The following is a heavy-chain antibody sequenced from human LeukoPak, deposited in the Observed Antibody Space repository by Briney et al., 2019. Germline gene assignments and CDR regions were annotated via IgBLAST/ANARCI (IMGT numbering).Heavy chain of an antibody. V-gene: IGHV3-48*01. D-gene: IGHD3-22*01. CDR1: GFTFSSYS. J-gene: IGHJ4*02. CDR3: ARKGTMTPFDY. CDR2: ISSSSSTI. Sequence: GGSLRLSCAASGFTFSSYSMNWVRQAPGKGLEWVSYISSSSSTIYYADSVKGRFTISRDNAKNSLYLQMNSLRAEDTAVYYCARKGTMTPFDYWGQGTLVTVP.